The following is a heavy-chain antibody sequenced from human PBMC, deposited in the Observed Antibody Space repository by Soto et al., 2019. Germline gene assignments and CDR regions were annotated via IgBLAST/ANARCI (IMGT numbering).Heavy chain of an antibody. D-gene: IGHD1-1*01. V-gene: IGHV1-18*01. CDR1: GYAFTTYG. CDR2: ISAHNGNT. J-gene: IGHJ4*02. Sequence: QAHLVQSGAEVKKPGASVKVSCQGSGYAFTTYGITWVRQAPGQGLEWMGWISAHNGNTNYAQKLQGRVTVTRDTSTSTAYMERRSLRYDDSAVYYCAGGRYGDYWGQGALVTVSS. CDR3: AGGRYGDY.